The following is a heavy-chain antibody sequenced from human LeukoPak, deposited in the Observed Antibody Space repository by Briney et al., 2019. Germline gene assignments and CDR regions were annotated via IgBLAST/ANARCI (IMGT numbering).Heavy chain of an antibody. V-gene: IGHV4-30-4*01. CDR3: AREDRGLQYNPLGF. CDR1: GGSISSGDYY. D-gene: IGHD1-14*01. Sequence: MPSETLSLTCTVSGGSISSGDYYWTWIRQPPGKGLEWIGYIYYTGSTYYNPSLKSRITISVDTSKNQFSLKLTSVTAADTAVFYCAREDRGLQYNPLGFWGQGTLVTVSS. J-gene: IGHJ4*02. CDR2: IYYTGST.